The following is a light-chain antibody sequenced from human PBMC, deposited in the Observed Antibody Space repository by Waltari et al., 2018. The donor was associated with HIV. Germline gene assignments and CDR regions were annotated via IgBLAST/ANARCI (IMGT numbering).Light chain of an antibody. CDR1: QSLYSSSNKNS. V-gene: IGKV4-1*01. J-gene: IGKJ2*01. Sequence: DIVMTQSPDSLAVSLGERATIMCTSSQSLYSSSNKNSLAWYQQKPGHPPVLLIYWASTRNSGVPDRFSGSGSGTDFTLTISSLQAEDVAVYYCQQYYTTPYTFGQGTKLGIK. CDR2: WAS. CDR3: QQYYTTPYT.